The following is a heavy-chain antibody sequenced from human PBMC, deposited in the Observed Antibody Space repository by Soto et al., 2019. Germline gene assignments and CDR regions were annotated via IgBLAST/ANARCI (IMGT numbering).Heavy chain of an antibody. V-gene: IGHV4-34*01. CDR3: ARDGDVVVPAAPGYYFDY. J-gene: IGHJ4*02. D-gene: IGHD2-2*01. CDR1: GGSFSGYY. CDR2: INHSGST. Sequence: SETLSLTCAVYGGSFSGYYWSWIRQPPGKGLEWIGEINHSGSTNYNPSLKSRVTISVDTSKNQFSLKLSSVTAADTAVYYCARDGDVVVPAAPGYYFDYWGQGTLVTVSS.